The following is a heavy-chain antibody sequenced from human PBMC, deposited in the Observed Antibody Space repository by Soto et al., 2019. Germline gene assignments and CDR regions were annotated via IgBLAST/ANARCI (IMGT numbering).Heavy chain of an antibody. CDR3: ARRLYSGSYYRYYYGMDV. CDR1: GYSFTSYW. CDR2: IYPGDSDT. Sequence: GESLKISCKGSGYSFTSYWIGWVRQMPGKGLEWMGIIYPGDSDTRYSPSFQGQVTISADKSIRTAYLQWSSLKASDTAMYYCARRLYSGSYYRYYYGMDVWVQGTTVTVSS. J-gene: IGHJ6*02. D-gene: IGHD1-26*01. V-gene: IGHV5-51*01.